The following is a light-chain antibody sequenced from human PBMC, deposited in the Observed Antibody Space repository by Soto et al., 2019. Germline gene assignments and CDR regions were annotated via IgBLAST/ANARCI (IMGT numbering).Light chain of an antibody. CDR2: EVS. Sequence: QSVLTQPASVSGSPGQSITISCTGTSSDVGGYNYVSWYQQHPGKAPKLIIYEVSNRPSGVSNRFSGSKSDNTASLTISGLQAEDEADYYCSSYTSSNTYGFGTGTKRTVL. CDR1: SSDVGGYNY. J-gene: IGLJ1*01. V-gene: IGLV2-14*01. CDR3: SSYTSSNTYG.